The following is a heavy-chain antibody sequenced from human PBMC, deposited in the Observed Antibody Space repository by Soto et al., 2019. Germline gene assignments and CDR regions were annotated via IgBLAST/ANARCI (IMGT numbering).Heavy chain of an antibody. CDR1: GGTFSSYA. CDR3: ARGSSRINWFDP. Sequence: SVKVSCKSSGGTFSSYAISWVRQAPGQGLEWMGGIIPIFGTANYAQKFQGRVTITADESTSTAYMELSSLRSEDRAVYYCARGSSRINWFDPWGQGTLVTVSS. J-gene: IGHJ5*02. V-gene: IGHV1-69*13. CDR2: IIPIFGTA.